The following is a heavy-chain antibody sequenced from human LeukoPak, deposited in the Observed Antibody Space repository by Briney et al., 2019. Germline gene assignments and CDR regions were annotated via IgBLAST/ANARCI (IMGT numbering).Heavy chain of an antibody. CDR1: GYTFTGYY. J-gene: IGHJ5*02. D-gene: IGHD5-18*01. CDR3: ARDRELWLPNWFDP. Sequence: ASVKASCKASGYTFTGYYMHWVRQAPGQGLEWMGWINPNSGGTNYAQKFQGRVTMTRDTSISTAYMELSRLRSDDTAVYYCARDRELWLPNWFDPWGQGTLVTVSS. V-gene: IGHV1-2*02. CDR2: INPNSGGT.